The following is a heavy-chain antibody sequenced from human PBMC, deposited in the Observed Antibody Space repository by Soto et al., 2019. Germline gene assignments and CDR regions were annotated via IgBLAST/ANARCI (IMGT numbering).Heavy chain of an antibody. V-gene: IGHV4-34*01. CDR1: GGSFSGYY. J-gene: IGHJ5*02. CDR3: ARIARWVYCSGGSCYSGLTPSSGEKYNWFDP. Sequence: SETLSLTCAVYGGSFSGYYWSWIRQPPGKGLEWIGEINHSGSTNYNPSLKSRVTISVETSKNQFSLKLSSVTAADPAVYYCARIARWVYCSGGSCYSGLTPSSGEKYNWFDPWGQGTLVTVSS. D-gene: IGHD2-15*01. CDR2: INHSGST.